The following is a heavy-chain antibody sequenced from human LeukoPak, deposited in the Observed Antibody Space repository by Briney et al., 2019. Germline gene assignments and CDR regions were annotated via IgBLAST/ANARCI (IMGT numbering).Heavy chain of an antibody. V-gene: IGHV3-23*01. CDR3: AKFLPTHIVVANYYFDY. J-gene: IGHJ4*02. CDR2: ISGSGGST. Sequence: GSLRLSCAASGFTFSSYAMSWVRQAPGKGLGWVSAISGSGGSTYYADSVKGRFTISRDNSKNTLYLQMNSLRAEDTAVYYCAKFLPTHIVVANYYFDYWGQGTLVTVSS. CDR1: GFTFSSYA. D-gene: IGHD2-21*01.